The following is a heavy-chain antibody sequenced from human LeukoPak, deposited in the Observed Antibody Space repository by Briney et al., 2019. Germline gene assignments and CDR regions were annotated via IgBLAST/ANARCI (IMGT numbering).Heavy chain of an antibody. V-gene: IGHV4-34*01. D-gene: IGHD6-13*01. CDR3: AKGPIAAPPPHWVHP. CDR2: INHSGST. J-gene: IGHJ5*01. Sequence: SETLSLTCAVYGGSFSGYYWSWIRQPPGKGLEWIGEINHSGSTNYNPSLKSRVTISVDTSKNQFSPKLSSVTAADTAVYYLAKGPIAAPPPHWVHPRGPGTPGTVSP. CDR1: GGSFSGYY.